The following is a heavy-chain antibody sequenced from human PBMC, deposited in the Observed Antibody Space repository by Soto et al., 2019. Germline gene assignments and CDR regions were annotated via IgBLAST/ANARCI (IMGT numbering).Heavy chain of an antibody. CDR1: GYTFTGYY. J-gene: IGHJ6*03. D-gene: IGHD6-19*01. V-gene: IGHV1-2*04. CDR3: ARRAVGHYFYYMDV. Sequence: QVQLVQSGAEVKKPGASVKVSCKASGYTFTGYYIHWVRQAPGQGLEWMGWINPNSGGTNYAQKFQGWVTRTRDTSISTAYMELSRLRSDDTAVYYCARRAVGHYFYYMDVWGKGTTVTVSS. CDR2: INPNSGGT.